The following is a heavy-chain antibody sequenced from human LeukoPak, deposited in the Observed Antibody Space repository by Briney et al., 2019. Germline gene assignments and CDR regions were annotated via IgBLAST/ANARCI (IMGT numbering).Heavy chain of an antibody. J-gene: IGHJ5*02. D-gene: IGHD6-13*01. V-gene: IGHV3-33*06. Sequence: GRSLRLSCAASGCTFSSYGMHWVRQAPGKGLEWVGVIWYDGSNKYYADSVKGRFTISRDNSKNTLYLQMNSLRAEDTAVYYCAKAGIAAAGNAGWFDPRGQGTLVTVSS. CDR2: IWYDGSNK. CDR1: GCTFSSYG. CDR3: AKAGIAAAGNAGWFDP.